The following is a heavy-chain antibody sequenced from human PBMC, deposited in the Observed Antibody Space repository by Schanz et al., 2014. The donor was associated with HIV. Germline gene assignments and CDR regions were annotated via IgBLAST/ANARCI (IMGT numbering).Heavy chain of an antibody. V-gene: IGHV1-8*01. J-gene: IGHJ5*02. D-gene: IGHD2-8*01. Sequence: QVQLVQSGAEVKKPGASVKVSCKASGYTFTTNDINWVRQATGQGLEWMGWMNPNSGNTAYAQRFQGRVTMTRDISIFTAYLELSSLTSEDTAVYYCARRGVYSLPPDNRFDPWGQGTLVTVSS. CDR2: MNPNSGNT. CDR1: GYTFTTND. CDR3: ARRGVYSLPPDNRFDP.